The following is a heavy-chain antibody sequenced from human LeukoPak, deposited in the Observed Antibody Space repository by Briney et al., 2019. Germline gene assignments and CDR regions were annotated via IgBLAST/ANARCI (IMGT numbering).Heavy chain of an antibody. J-gene: IGHJ4*02. CDR3: ARSTSAWYDGYYFDY. CDR2: IIPNSGGT. CDR1: GYTFIGYY. D-gene: IGHD6-19*01. Sequence: ASVKVSCKASGYTFIGYYMHWVRQAPGQGLEWMGWIIPNSGGTNYAQKFQGRVTMTRDTSITTAYMELSSLRSDDTAVYYCARSTSAWYDGYYFDYWGQGTLVTVSS. V-gene: IGHV1-2*02.